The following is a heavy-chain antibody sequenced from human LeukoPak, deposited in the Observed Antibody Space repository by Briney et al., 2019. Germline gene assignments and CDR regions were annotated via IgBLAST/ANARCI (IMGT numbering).Heavy chain of an antibody. CDR3: ARGATYSYDSSGYYYPRGYLDY. V-gene: IGHV1-18*01. D-gene: IGHD3-22*01. CDR1: GYTFTSYG. CDR2: ISAYNGNT. J-gene: IGHJ4*02. Sequence: ASVKVSCKASGYTFTSYGISWVRQAPGQGLEWMGWISAYNGNTNYAQKLQGRVTMTTDTSTSTAYMELRSLRSDDTAVYYCARGATYSYDSSGYYYPRGYLDYWGQGTLVTVSS.